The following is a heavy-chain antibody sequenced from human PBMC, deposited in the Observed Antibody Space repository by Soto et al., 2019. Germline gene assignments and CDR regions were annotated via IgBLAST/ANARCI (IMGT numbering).Heavy chain of an antibody. V-gene: IGHV3-30*03. Sequence: AGGSLRLSCAASGFTFSSYGMHWVRQAPGKGLEWVAVISYDGSNKYYADSVKGRFTISRGNSKNTLYLQMNSLRAEDTAVYYCASMVVVVAASFPYGMGVWGQGTTVTVSS. CDR2: ISYDGSNK. D-gene: IGHD2-15*01. CDR1: GFTFSSYG. J-gene: IGHJ6*02. CDR3: ASMVVVVAASFPYGMGV.